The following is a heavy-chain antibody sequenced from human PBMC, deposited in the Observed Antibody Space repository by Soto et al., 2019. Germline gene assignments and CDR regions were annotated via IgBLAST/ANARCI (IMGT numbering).Heavy chain of an antibody. CDR3: ARDVGSYHRFDY. D-gene: IGHD1-26*01. J-gene: IGHJ4*02. CDR1: GFTFSNAW. V-gene: IGHV3-48*01. Sequence: PGGSLRLSCAASGFTFSNAWMSWVRQAPGKGLEWVADISSEGSTYYADSVKGRFTISRDNAKNSLYLQMNSLRAEDTAVYYCARDVGSYHRFDYWGQGTLVTVSS. CDR2: ISSEGST.